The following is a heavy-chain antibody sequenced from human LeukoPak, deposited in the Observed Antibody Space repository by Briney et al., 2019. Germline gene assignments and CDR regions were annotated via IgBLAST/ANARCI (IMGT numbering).Heavy chain of an antibody. Sequence: PSETLPLTCTVSGGSISSYYWSWIRQPAGKGLEWIGRIYTSGSTNYNPSLKSRVTMSVDTSKNQFSLKLSSVTAADTAVYYCARDKGVRGVISYYYYMDVWGKGTTVTVSS. CDR1: GGSISSYY. J-gene: IGHJ6*03. D-gene: IGHD3-10*01. CDR3: ARDKGVRGVISYYYYMDV. CDR2: IYTSGST. V-gene: IGHV4-4*07.